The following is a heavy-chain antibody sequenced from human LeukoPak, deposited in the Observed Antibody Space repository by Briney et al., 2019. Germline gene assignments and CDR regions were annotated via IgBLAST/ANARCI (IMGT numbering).Heavy chain of an antibody. V-gene: IGHV3-66*01. CDR1: GFTFTSYS. CDR3: ASRPGIANY. Sequence: GGSLRLSCAASGFTFTSYSMNWVRQAPGRGLEWVSVIYSGGSTYYADSVKGRFTISRDNSKNTLYLQMNSLRAEDTAVYYCASRPGIANYWGQGTLVTVSS. D-gene: IGHD6-13*01. CDR2: IYSGGST. J-gene: IGHJ4*02.